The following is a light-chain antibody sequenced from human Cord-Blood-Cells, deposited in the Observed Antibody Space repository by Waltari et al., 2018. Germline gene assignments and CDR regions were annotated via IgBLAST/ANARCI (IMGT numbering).Light chain of an antibody. Sequence: DIVMIQTPDPLAVSLGERATTNLTSSPSVLFSTNNNNYLDWYQQQPGQPPKLLIYWASNRESGVPDRFSGSGSGTDFTLTISSLQPEDVAVYYCQQYYSTPYTFGQGTKVEIK. CDR2: WAS. CDR3: QQYYSTPYT. J-gene: IGKJ1*01. CDR1: PSVLFSTNNNNY. V-gene: IGKV4-1*01.